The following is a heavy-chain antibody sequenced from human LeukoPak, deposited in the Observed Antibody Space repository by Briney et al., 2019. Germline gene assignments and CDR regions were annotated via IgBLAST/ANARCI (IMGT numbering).Heavy chain of an antibody. D-gene: IGHD6-13*01. CDR2: IKQDGSEK. V-gene: IGHV3-7*01. CDR3: AREPGIAAAGLFDY. Sequence: GGSLRLSCAASGFTFSSYWMSWVRQAPGKGLEWVANIKQDGSEKYYVDSVKGRFTISRDNAKNSLYLQMNSLRAEDTAVYYCAREPGIAAAGLFDYWGQGTLVTDSS. J-gene: IGHJ4*02. CDR1: GFTFSSYW.